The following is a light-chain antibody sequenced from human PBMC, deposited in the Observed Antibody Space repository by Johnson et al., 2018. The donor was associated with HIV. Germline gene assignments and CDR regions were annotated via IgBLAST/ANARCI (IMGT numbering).Light chain of an antibody. Sequence: QSVLTQPPSVSAAPGQKVTISCSGSSSNIGNNYVSWYQQLPGTAPKLLIYENNKRPSGIPDRFSGSKSGTSATLGITGLQTGDEADYYCGTWDSSLSAAFGTGTKVTGL. CDR3: GTWDSSLSAA. V-gene: IGLV1-51*02. J-gene: IGLJ1*01. CDR2: ENN. CDR1: SSNIGNNY.